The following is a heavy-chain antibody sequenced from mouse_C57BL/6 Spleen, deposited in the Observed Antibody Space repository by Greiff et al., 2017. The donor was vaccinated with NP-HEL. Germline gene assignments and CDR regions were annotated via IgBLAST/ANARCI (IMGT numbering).Heavy chain of an antibody. D-gene: IGHD1-1*01. J-gene: IGHJ2*01. CDR1: GYSFTGYY. Sequence: EVQLQQSGPELVKPGASVKISCKASGYSFTGYYMNWVKQSPEKSLEWIGEINPSTGGTTYNQKFKAKATLTVDKSSSTAYMQLKSLTSEDSAVYYCARGLYYYGSSSFDYWGQGTTLTVSS. V-gene: IGHV1-42*01. CDR3: ARGLYYYGSSSFDY. CDR2: INPSTGGT.